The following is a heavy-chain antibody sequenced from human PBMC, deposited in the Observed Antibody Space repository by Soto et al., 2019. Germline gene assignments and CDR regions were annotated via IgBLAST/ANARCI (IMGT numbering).Heavy chain of an antibody. Sequence: GGSLRLSCTASGFTFGDYAMSWFRQAPGKGLEWVGFIRSKAYGGTTEYAASVKGRFTISRDDSKSIAYLQMNSLKTEDTAVYYCTRDLITMVRGVIPYFDYWGQGTLVTVSS. V-gene: IGHV3-49*03. J-gene: IGHJ4*02. CDR2: IRSKAYGGTT. D-gene: IGHD3-10*01. CDR3: TRDLITMVRGVIPYFDY. CDR1: GFTFGDYA.